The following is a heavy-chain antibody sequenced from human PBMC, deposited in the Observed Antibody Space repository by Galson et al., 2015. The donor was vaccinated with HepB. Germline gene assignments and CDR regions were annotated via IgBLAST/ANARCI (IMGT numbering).Heavy chain of an antibody. CDR3: ATDREILTGYYESGTLDS. V-gene: IGHV3-30*02. CDR2: IRYDGSSE. J-gene: IGHJ4*02. CDR1: GFTFSTYS. D-gene: IGHD3-9*01. Sequence: SLRLSCAASGFTFSTYSMYWVRQAPGKGLEWVAFIRYDGSSEYYPDSVRGRFTISRDNSKNTLELQIHSLTSEDTAIYYCATDREILTGYYESGTLDSWGQGTLVTVSS.